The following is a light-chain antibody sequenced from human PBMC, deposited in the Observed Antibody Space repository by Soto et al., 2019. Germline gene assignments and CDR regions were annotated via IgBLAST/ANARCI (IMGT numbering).Light chain of an antibody. J-gene: IGKJ1*01. Sequence: DVVMTQSPLSLPVTLGQPASISCRSSQSLVHSDGNTYLNWFQQRPGQSPRRLIYKVSNRDSGVPDRFSGSGSGTDFTLKISRVEAEDVGVYYCMQGTQWPGTFGRGTKV. CDR3: MQGTQWPGT. CDR2: KVS. CDR1: QSLVHSDGNTY. V-gene: IGKV2-30*02.